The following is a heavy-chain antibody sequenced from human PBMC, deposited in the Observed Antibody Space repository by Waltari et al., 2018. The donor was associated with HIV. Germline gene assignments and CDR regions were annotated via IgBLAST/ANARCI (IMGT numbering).Heavy chain of an antibody. CDR1: GYAFTHYG. Sequence: QVQLVQSGAEVKKPGASVKGSCKASGYAFTHYGITWVRQAPEQGRQWMGWISAYNGNTNYAQKLQGRVTKTTDTATSTAYMELRSLRSDDTAVYYCARDRWGYRDRGYDNYYYGMDVWGQGTTVTVSS. V-gene: IGHV1-18*01. J-gene: IGHJ6*02. D-gene: IGHD5-12*01. CDR2: ISAYNGNT. CDR3: ARDRWGYRDRGYDNYYYGMDV.